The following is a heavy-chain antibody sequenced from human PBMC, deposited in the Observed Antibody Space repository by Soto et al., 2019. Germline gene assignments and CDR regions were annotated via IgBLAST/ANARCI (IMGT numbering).Heavy chain of an antibody. Sequence: SETLSLTCTVSGVSISSINDYWGWIRQPPGKGLEWIGSIYYSGSSYYNPSLKSRVTISVDTSKNQFSLKLNSVTAADTAVYYCARHEYYASGSHSWGQGTLVTVYS. CDR2: IYYSGSS. V-gene: IGHV4-39*01. J-gene: IGHJ5*01. CDR3: ARHEYYASGSHS. D-gene: IGHD3-10*01. CDR1: GVSISSINDY.